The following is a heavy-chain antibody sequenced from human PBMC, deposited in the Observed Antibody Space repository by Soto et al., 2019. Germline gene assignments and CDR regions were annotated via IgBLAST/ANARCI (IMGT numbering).Heavy chain of an antibody. CDR1: GDNIINGSY. CDR2: IYHGGPK. CDR3: ARGHVMVVAGSTFDY. J-gene: IGHJ4*03. Sequence: SETLPLTYTVWGDNIINGSYWRMIRQTPGQGPEWLPSIYHGGPKFYNPSLKSRISISVETSKNQFSLRLRSVTAADTATYYCARGHVMVVAGSTFDYWGAGTLVTVYS. V-gene: IGHV4-38-2*02. D-gene: IGHD6-19*01.